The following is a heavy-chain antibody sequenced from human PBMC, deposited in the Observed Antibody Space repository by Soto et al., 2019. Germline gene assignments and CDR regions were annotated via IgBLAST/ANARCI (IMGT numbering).Heavy chain of an antibody. V-gene: IGHV2-5*02. CDR2: IYWDDDK. D-gene: IGHD3-10*01. CDR1: GFSLSTSGVG. Sequence: QITLKESGPTLVKPTQTLTLTCTFSGFSLSTSGVGVGWIRQPPGKALEWLALIYWDDDKRYSPSLKSRLTITKDTSKNQVVLTMTNMDPVDTATYYCAHLTTYYGSGSYLLDYWGQGTLVTVSS. CDR3: AHLTTYYGSGSYLLDY. J-gene: IGHJ4*02.